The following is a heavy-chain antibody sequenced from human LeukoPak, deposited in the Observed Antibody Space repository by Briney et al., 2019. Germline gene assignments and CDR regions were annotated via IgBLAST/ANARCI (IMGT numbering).Heavy chain of an antibody. D-gene: IGHD2-15*01. V-gene: IGHV4-61*02. J-gene: IGHJ6*03. CDR2: IYTSGST. CDR1: GGSISSGSYY. Sequence: SQTLSLTCTVSGGSISSGSYYWSWIRQPAGKGLEWIGRIYTSGSTNYNPSLKSRVTISVDTSKNQFSLKLTSVTAADTAVYYCARFPGSAEYRHYYYMDVWGKGTTVTVSS. CDR3: ARFPGSAEYRHYYYMDV.